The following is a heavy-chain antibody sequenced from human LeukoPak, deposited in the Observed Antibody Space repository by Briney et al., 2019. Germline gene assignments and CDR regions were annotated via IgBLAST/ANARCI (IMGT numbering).Heavy chain of an antibody. CDR1: GFTFSSYS. CDR2: ISSGSSTI. CDR3: ARGGGAGSWYTDY. D-gene: IGHD6-13*01. V-gene: IGHV3-48*02. J-gene: IGHJ4*02. Sequence: GGSLRLSCAASGFTFSSYSLNWVRQAPGKGLDWVAHISSGSSTILYADSVKGRFTISRDNAKNSLYLQMNGLRDEDTSVYYCARGGGAGSWYTDYWGQGTLVTVSS.